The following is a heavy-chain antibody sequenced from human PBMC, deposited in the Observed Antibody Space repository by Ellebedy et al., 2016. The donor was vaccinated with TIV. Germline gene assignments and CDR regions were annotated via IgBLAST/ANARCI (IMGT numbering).Heavy chain of an antibody. CDR1: GFTFSSYA. CDR3: GREGYWTVTS. Sequence: PGGSLRLSCSASGFTFSSYAMCWVRQAPGKGLEWVSSINSNADTTFYADSVKGRFTISRDNPQNTLFLQMSSLKTEDTAVYYCGREGYWTVTSWGQGTLVTVSS. J-gene: IGHJ5*02. CDR2: INSNADTT. V-gene: IGHV3-23*01. D-gene: IGHD2-8*02.